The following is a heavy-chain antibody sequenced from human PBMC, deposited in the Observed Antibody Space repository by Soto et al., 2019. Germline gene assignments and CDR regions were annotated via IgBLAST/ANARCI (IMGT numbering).Heavy chain of an antibody. CDR3: ARGTGGGNSCYFDY. V-gene: IGHV2-5*02. CDR1: GFSLSTSGVG. Sequence: QITLKESGPTLVKPTQPLTQTCSFSGFSLSTSGVGVGWIRQPPGKALEWLALIYWDDDMRYSPSLKRRLTITKDTSKNQVVLTLTDMDPVDTATYYCARGTGGGNSCYFDYWGQGTLVTVSS. D-gene: IGHD2-21*02. J-gene: IGHJ4*02. CDR2: IYWDDDM.